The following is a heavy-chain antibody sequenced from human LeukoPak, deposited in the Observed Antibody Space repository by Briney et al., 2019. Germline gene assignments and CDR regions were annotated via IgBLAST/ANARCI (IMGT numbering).Heavy chain of an antibody. CDR3: AREGSSWSHYYFDY. V-gene: IGHV3-20*01. D-gene: IGHD6-13*01. J-gene: IGHJ4*02. CDR2: INWNGGST. Sequence: GGSLRLSCAASGYTFDDYGMSWVRQAPGKGLEWVSGINWNGGSTGYADSVKGRFTISRDNAKNSLYLRMNSLRAEDTALYHCAREGSSWSHYYFDYWGQGTLVTVSS. CDR1: GYTFDDYG.